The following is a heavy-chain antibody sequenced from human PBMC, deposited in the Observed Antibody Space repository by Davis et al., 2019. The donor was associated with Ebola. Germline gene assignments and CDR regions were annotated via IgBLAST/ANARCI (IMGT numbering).Heavy chain of an antibody. D-gene: IGHD6-13*01. Sequence: MPSETLSLTCAVYGGSFSGYYWSWIRQPPGKGLEWIGEINHSGSTNYNPSLKSRVTISVDTSKNQFSLKLSSVTAADTAVYYCARSEQQLVRYGMDVWGQGTTVTVSS. V-gene: IGHV4-34*01. J-gene: IGHJ6*02. CDR3: ARSEQQLVRYGMDV. CDR1: GGSFSGYY. CDR2: INHSGST.